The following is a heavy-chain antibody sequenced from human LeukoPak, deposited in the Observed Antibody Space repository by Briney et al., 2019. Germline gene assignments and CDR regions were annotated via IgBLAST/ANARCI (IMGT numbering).Heavy chain of an antibody. CDR1: GFTFSSYA. CDR2: ISYDGSNK. CDR3: ASFPVGAIHPETDY. Sequence: PGGSLRLSCAASGFTFSSYAMHWVRQAPGKGLEWVAVISYDGSNKYYADSVKGRFTISRDNSKNTLYLQMNSLRAEDTAVYYCASFPVGAIHPETDYWGRGTLVTVSS. J-gene: IGHJ4*02. D-gene: IGHD1-26*01. V-gene: IGHV3-30*04.